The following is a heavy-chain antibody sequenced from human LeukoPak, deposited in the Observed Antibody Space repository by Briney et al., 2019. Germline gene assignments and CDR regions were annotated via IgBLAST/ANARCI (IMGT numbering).Heavy chain of an antibody. CDR3: ARGTYYDSSGYPFDN. V-gene: IGHV5-51*01. Sequence: GESLKISCKGSGYSFTSYWISWVRQMPGKGLEWMGTIYPDDSDTRYSPSFQGQVTISVDKSISTAYLQWSSLKASDTAMYYCARGTYYDSSGYPFDNWGQGTLVTVSS. CDR1: GYSFTSYW. D-gene: IGHD3-22*01. J-gene: IGHJ4*02. CDR2: IYPDDSDT.